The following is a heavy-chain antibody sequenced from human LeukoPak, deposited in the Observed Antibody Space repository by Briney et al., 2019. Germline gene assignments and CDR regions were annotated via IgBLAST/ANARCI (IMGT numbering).Heavy chain of an antibody. J-gene: IGHJ4*02. CDR1: GFTFSNYV. V-gene: IGHV3-23*01. CDR2: IDANAVGT. D-gene: IGHD3-22*01. Sequence: PGGSLRLSCAASGFTFSNYVMNWVRQAPGKGLEWVSTIDANAVGTYYADSVKGRLTISRDNSRNTLYLQMSSLRAEDTAVYYCPKRVQYDDSHYCIFDYWGQGTLATVSS. CDR3: PKRVQYDDSHYCIFDY.